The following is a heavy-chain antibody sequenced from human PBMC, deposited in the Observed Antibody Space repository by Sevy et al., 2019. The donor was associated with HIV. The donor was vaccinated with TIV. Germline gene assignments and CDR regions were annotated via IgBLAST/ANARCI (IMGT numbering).Heavy chain of an antibody. CDR3: AREGVIYDDDGRDFDDAFDI. CDR1: AFSLSNYY. J-gene: IGHJ3*02. V-gene: IGHV3-7*01. D-gene: IGHD2-21*01. CDR2: IKQGGNEQ. Sequence: GGSLRLSCAASAFSLSNYYMTWVRQAPGKGLEWVANIKQGGNEQFYLESVKGRFTISRDVSKNSVYLQMTSLRAEDTAVYYCAREGVIYDDDGRDFDDAFDIWGHGTMVTVSS.